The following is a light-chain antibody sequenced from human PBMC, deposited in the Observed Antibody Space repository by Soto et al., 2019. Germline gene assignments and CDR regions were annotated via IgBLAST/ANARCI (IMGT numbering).Light chain of an antibody. CDR3: RQYFTLYT. V-gene: IGKV1-33*01. CDR1: QDITNN. Sequence: DIQMTQSPSSLSASIGDRVTITCQASQDITNNLHWYQQKRGKAPKVLIYDASHLGRGVPSRFSGSGSGTHFTLTISSLQPEDIATYYCRQYFTLYTFGQGTKLEIK. CDR2: DAS. J-gene: IGKJ2*01.